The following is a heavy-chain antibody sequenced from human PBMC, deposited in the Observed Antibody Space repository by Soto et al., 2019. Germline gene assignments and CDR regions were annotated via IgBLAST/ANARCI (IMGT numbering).Heavy chain of an antibody. D-gene: IGHD3-22*01. J-gene: IGHJ6*02. CDR1: GDTFSSYA. Sequence: QVQLVQSGAEVKKPGSSVKVSCKASGDTFSSYAISWVRQAPGQGLEWMGGFIPIFGTANYAQKFQGRVTITADESTSTAYMELSSRRSEDKAVYYCARDGSGYRSRASPMDVWGQGTTVTVSS. CDR3: ARDGSGYRSRASPMDV. V-gene: IGHV1-69*01. CDR2: FIPIFGTA.